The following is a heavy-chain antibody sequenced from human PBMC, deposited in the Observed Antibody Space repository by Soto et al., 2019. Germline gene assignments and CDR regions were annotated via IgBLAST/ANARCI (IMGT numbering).Heavy chain of an antibody. CDR1: GGSFSGYY. CDR3: ARGDDSSGYKYYYYYGMDV. V-gene: IGHV4-59*08. CDR2: IYYSGST. D-gene: IGHD3-22*01. Sequence: PSETLSLTCAVYGGSFSGYYWSWIRQPPGKGLEWIWYIYYSGSTNYNPSLKSRVTISVDTSKNQFFLKLSSVTAADTAVYYCARGDDSSGYKYYYYYGMDVWGQGTTVTVSS. J-gene: IGHJ6*02.